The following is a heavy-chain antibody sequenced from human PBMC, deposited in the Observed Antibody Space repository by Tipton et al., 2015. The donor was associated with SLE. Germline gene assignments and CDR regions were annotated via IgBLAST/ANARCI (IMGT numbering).Heavy chain of an antibody. Sequence: TLSLTCTVSGGSISSSSYYWGWIRQPPGKGLEWVGTVYYTGNTFYNPSLKSRVTISVDTSKNQFSLNLSSVTAADTAVYYCARDEYRYDTTGYHLLGHFDFWCQGTLVTVSS. CDR2: VYYTGNT. J-gene: IGHJ4*02. V-gene: IGHV4-39*07. CDR1: GGSISSSSYY. CDR3: ARDEYRYDTTGYHLLGHFDF. D-gene: IGHD3-22*01.